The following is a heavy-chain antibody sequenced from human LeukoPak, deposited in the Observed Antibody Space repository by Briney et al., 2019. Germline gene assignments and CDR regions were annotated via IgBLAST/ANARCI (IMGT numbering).Heavy chain of an antibody. CDR3: ARGPIAAADYYFDY. J-gene: IGHJ4*02. CDR2: INWNGGRT. D-gene: IGHD6-13*01. CDR1: GFTFSSYW. V-gene: IGHV3-20*04. Sequence: GGSLRLPCAASGFTFSSYWMSWVRQVPGKGLEWVSGINWNGGRTGYADSVKGRFTISRDNAKNSLYLQMNSLRAEDTALYYCARGPIAAADYYFDYWGQGILVTVSS.